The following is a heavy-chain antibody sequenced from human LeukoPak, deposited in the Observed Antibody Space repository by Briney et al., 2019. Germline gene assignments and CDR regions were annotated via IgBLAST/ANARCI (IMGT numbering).Heavy chain of an antibody. CDR1: GDNVSSNSAA. Sequence: SQTLSLTCVISGDNVSSNSAAWNWIRQSPSRGLEWLGRTYYRSKWNNAYAVSVKSRITINADTSKNQLSLQLNSVTPEDTAVYYCVRDWDYGGKGDRFDAWGQGSLVTVSP. J-gene: IGHJ5*02. D-gene: IGHD4-23*01. CDR2: TYYRSKWNN. V-gene: IGHV6-1*01. CDR3: VRDWDYGGKGDRFDA.